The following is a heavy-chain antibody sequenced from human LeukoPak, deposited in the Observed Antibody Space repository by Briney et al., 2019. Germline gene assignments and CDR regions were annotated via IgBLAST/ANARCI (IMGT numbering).Heavy chain of an antibody. CDR3: ARDLGVTGSSYFDY. D-gene: IGHD1-20*01. CDR1: GGTFSSYA. CDR2: IIPIFGTA. J-gene: IGHJ4*02. V-gene: IGHV1-69*05. Sequence: GASVKVSCKASGGTFSSYAISWVRQAPGQGLEWMGGIIPIFGTANYAQKFQGRVTITTDESTSTAYTELSSLRSEDTAVYYCARDLGVTGSSYFDYWGQGTLVTVSS.